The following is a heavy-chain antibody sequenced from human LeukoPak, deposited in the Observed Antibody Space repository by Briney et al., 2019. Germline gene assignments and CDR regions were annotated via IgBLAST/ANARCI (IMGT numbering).Heavy chain of an antibody. CDR2: ISGSGGGT. CDR1: GFTFSIHA. V-gene: IGHV3-23*01. Sequence: GGSLRLSCAGSGFTFSIHAMSWVRQAPGKGLEWVSDISGSGGGTYYADSVKGRFTISRDNSKNTLYLQMNSLRADDTAVYYCAKRHYYGSGSYDYWGQGTLVTVSS. D-gene: IGHD3-10*01. CDR3: AKRHYYGSGSYDY. J-gene: IGHJ4*02.